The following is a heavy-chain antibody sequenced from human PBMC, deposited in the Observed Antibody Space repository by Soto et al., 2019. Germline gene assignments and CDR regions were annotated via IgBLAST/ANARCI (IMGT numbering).Heavy chain of an antibody. CDR1: GYTFTSYG. Sequence: ASVKVSCKASGYTFTSYGISWVRQAPGQGLEWMGWISAYNGNTNYAQKLQGRVTMTTDTSTSTAYMELRSLRSDDTAVYYCARGQFSMWEDLPMDYWGQGTLVNVSS. D-gene: IGHD1-26*01. CDR3: ARGQFSMWEDLPMDY. J-gene: IGHJ4*02. V-gene: IGHV1-18*01. CDR2: ISAYNGNT.